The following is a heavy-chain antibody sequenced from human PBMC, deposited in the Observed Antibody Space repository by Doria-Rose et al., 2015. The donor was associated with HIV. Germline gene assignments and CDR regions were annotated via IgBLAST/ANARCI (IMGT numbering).Heavy chain of an antibody. J-gene: IGHJ4*02. CDR2: IFSDDER. V-gene: IGHV2-26*01. CDR3: ARIKSSRWYHKYYFDF. D-gene: IGHD6-13*01. Sequence: VTLKESGPVLVKPTETLTLTCTVSGVSLSSPGMGVSWIRQHPGKALEWLENIFSDDERSYKQSLKSRLTISRGTSKSQVVLTMTDMGPVDTATYYCARIKSSRWYHKYYFDFWGQGTLVIVSA. CDR1: GVSLSSPGMG.